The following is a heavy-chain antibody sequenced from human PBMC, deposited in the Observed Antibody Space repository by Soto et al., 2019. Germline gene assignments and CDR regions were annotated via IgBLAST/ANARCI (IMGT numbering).Heavy chain of an antibody. Sequence: ETLSLTCTVSGGSISSYYWSWIRQPPGKGLEWIGYIYYSGSTNYNPSLKSRVTISVDTSKNQFSLKLSSVTAADTAAYYCARDIGFSYGDYGYYYYGMDVWGQGTTVTVSS. CDR3: ARDIGFSYGDYGYYYYGMDV. CDR2: IYYSGST. V-gene: IGHV4-59*01. D-gene: IGHD4-17*01. J-gene: IGHJ6*02. CDR1: GGSISSYY.